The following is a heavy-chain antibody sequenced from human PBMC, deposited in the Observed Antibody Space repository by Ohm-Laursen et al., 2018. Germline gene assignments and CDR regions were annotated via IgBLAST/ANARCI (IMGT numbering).Heavy chain of an antibody. D-gene: IGHD3-9*01. V-gene: IGHV3-23*01. CDR1: GFTFSSHG. CDR3: ARDIDWVAFDY. CDR2: ISGSGDTT. Sequence: SLRLSCSASGFTFSSHGINWVRQAPGKGLEWVSGISGSGDTTYYADSVKGRFTISRDNSRNTLDLQMNSLRVEDTALYYCARDIDWVAFDYWGQGTLVPVSS. J-gene: IGHJ4*02.